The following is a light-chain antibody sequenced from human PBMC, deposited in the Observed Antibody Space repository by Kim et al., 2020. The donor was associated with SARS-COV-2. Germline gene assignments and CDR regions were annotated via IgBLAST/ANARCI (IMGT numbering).Light chain of an antibody. CDR1: QSIRSRN. J-gene: IGKJ1*01. CDR3: QQYGSSPRT. Sequence: SPRERATLSCRASQSIRSRNFAWYQQKPGHSPRLLINGASTRAAVIPERFSGSGSGTDFTLTINRLEPEDFAVYYCQQYGSSPRTFGQGTKVDIK. CDR2: GAS. V-gene: IGKV3-20*01.